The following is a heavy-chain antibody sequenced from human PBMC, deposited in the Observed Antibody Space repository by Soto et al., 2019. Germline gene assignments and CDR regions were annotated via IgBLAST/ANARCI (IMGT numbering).Heavy chain of an antibody. D-gene: IGHD6-19*01. CDR3: ARRDSSGWYPFDY. J-gene: IGHJ4*02. V-gene: IGHV3-48*01. CDR2: ISSSSTTI. CDR1: GFTFSSDS. Sequence: PGGSLRLSCAVSGFTFSSDSMNWVRQAPGKGLEWVSYISSSSTTIHYADSVRGRFTISRDNAKNSLYLQMNSLRAEDTAVYYCARRDSSGWYPFDYWGQGTRVTVSS.